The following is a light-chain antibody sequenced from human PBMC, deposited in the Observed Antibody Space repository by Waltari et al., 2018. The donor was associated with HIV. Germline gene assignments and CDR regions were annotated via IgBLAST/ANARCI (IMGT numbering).Light chain of an antibody. CDR1: SSDAGGFDY. V-gene: IGLV2-8*01. J-gene: IGLJ2*01. Sequence: QSALTQPPSASGPPGQSVTISCTGTSSDAGGFDYVSWYHHQPPKAPKLILYEVNRRHSGVPVRFSRSKSGNTASLTFSGLQPEDEGDYYCSSYEDANDVVFGGGPTLTVL. CDR3: SSYEDANDVV. CDR2: EVN.